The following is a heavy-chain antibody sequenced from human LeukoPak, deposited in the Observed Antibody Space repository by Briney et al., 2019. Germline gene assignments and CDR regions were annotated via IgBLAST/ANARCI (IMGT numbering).Heavy chain of an antibody. CDR2: ISPTGGST. Sequence: PGASVKVSCKAFGYTFTNNWMHWVRQAPGQGPEWMGLISPTGGSTAYAQKFQGRVTLTRDMSTSTDYLELSSLRSEDTAVYYCAREKTDDCSGGSCQNWFDPWGQGTLVTVSS. CDR1: GYTFTNNW. CDR3: AREKTDDCSGGSCQNWFDP. V-gene: IGHV1-46*01. J-gene: IGHJ5*02. D-gene: IGHD2-15*01.